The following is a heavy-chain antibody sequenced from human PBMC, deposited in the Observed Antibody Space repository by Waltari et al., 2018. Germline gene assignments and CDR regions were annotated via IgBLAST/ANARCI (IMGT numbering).Heavy chain of an antibody. CDR2: ISSSSSTI. V-gene: IGHV3-48*01. J-gene: IGHJ4*02. CDR1: GFTFSSYS. D-gene: IGHD4-17*01. Sequence: EVQLVESGGGLVQPGGSLRLSCAASGFTFSSYSMNWVRQAPGKGLEWVSYISSSSSTIYYADSVKGRFTISRDNAKNSLYLQMNSLRAEDTAVYYCARDRLPHYGVIYYFDYWGQGTLVTVSS. CDR3: ARDRLPHYGVIYYFDY.